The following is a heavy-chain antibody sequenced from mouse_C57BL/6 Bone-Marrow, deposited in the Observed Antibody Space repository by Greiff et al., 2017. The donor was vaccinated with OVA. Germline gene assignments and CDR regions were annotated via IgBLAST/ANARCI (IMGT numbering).Heavy chain of an antibody. CDR2: ISYSGST. V-gene: IGHV3-8*01. D-gene: IGHD1-1*01. J-gene: IGHJ4*01. Sequence: DVMLVESGPGLAKPSQTLSLTCSVTGYSITSDYWNWIRKFPGNKLEYMGYISYSGSTYYNPSLKSRISITRDTSKNQYYLQLNSVTTEDTATYYCARSIYYGSSYDYAMDYWGQGTSVTVSS. CDR1: GYSITSDY. CDR3: ARSIYYGSSYDYAMDY.